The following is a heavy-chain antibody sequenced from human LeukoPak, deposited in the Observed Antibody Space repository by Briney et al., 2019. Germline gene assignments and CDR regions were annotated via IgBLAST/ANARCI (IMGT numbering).Heavy chain of an antibody. V-gene: IGHV3-30-3*01. J-gene: IGHJ4*02. CDR3: ARDFELVFDY. CDR1: GFTFSSYA. Sequence: GGSLRLSCAASGFTFSSYAMHWVRQAPGKGLEWVAVISYDGSNKYYADSVKGRFTISRDNSKNTLYLQMNSLRAEDTAVYYCARDFELVFDYWGQGTLVTVSS. D-gene: IGHD6-13*01. CDR2: ISYDGSNK.